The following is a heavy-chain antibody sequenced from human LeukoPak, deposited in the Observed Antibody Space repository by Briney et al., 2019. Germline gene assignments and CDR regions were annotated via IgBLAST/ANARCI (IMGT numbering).Heavy chain of an antibody. CDR1: GFTFSNYW. CDR2: INSDGSST. D-gene: IGHD3-10*01. Sequence: GGSLRLSCAASGFTFSNYWMHWVRQAPGKGLVWASRINSDGSSTSYADSVKGRFTISRDNAKNTPYLQMNSPRVEDTAVYYCARDYGRSRDYGMDVWGPGTTVTVSS. J-gene: IGHJ6*02. V-gene: IGHV3-74*01. CDR3: ARDYGRSRDYGMDV.